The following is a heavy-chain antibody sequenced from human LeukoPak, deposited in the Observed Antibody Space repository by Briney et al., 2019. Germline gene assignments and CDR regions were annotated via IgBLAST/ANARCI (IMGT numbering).Heavy chain of an antibody. J-gene: IGHJ4*02. V-gene: IGHV2-5*04. Sequence: SGPTLVKPAQTLTLTCSVSGFSVTASEVGVGWIRQPPGKALEWLALMYSTDDKRYTPSLNGRVSITKDSSKNQMVLTMTNMDPVDTATYYCVRGTVEGGFDYWGRGTLVTVSS. CDR1: GFSVTASEVG. D-gene: IGHD1-7*01. CDR3: VRGTVEGGFDY. CDR2: MYSTDDK.